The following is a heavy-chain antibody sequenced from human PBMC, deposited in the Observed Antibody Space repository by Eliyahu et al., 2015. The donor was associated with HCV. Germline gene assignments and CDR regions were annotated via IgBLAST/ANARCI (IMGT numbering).Heavy chain of an antibody. CDR2: IYSSGST. V-gene: IGHV4-59*01. J-gene: IGHJ3*02. CDR1: GAPXSGSF. CDR3: ARGGYSKVDAFDI. Sequence: QVQLQESGPGLVKPSEILSPPXXVXGAPXSGSFWSWIRQPPGKGLEWIGYIYSSGSTTYNPSLESRLTISVDTSKNHLFLKLRSVTAADTAVYFCARGGYSKVDAFDIWGQGTMVTVSS. D-gene: IGHD4-11*01.